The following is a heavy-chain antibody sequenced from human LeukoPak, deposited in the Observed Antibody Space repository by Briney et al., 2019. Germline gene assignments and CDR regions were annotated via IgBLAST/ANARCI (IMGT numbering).Heavy chain of an antibody. Sequence: GGSLRLSCAASGFTFSSYGMHWVRQAPGKGLEWVAVIWYDGSNKYYADSVKGRFTISRDNSKNTLYLQMNSLRAEDTAVYYCARATGHYLPFDYWGQGTLATVSS. CDR3: ARATGHYLPFDY. CDR1: GFTFSSYG. J-gene: IGHJ4*02. CDR2: IWYDGSNK. V-gene: IGHV3-33*01. D-gene: IGHD2/OR15-2a*01.